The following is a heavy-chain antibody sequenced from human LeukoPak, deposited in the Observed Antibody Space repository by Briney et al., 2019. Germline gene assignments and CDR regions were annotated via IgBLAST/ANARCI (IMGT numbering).Heavy chain of an antibody. CDR3: AREFGYSGYEAPIDY. V-gene: IGHV1-46*01. D-gene: IGHD5-12*01. CDR1: GYTFTSYY. CDR2: INPSGGST. Sequence: ASVKVSCKASGYTFTSYYMHWVRQAPGQGLEWMGIINPSGGSTSYAQKFQGRVTMTRDTSTSTVYMELSSLKSEDTAVYYCAREFGYSGYEAPIDYWGQGTLVTVSS. J-gene: IGHJ4*02.